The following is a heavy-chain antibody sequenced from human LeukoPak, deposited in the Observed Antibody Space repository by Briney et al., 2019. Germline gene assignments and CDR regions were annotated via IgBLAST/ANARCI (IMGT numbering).Heavy chain of an antibody. Sequence: GGSLRLSCSAAGFTFSTYHLHWVRQAPGKGLEYVSAITSDGRGTFYADSVEGRFTISRDNSKNTLYLQMTSLRIDDTAVYFCAGSQSGWYFYWGQGTLVTVSS. J-gene: IGHJ4*02. CDR2: ITSDGRGT. D-gene: IGHD6-19*01. CDR1: GFTFSTYH. CDR3: AGSQSGWYFY. V-gene: IGHV3-64D*09.